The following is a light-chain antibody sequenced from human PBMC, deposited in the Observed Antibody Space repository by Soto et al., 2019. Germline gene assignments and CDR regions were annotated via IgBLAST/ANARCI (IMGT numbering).Light chain of an antibody. Sequence: EIVMTQSPATLSVSPGERATLSCRASQSVSSNLAWYQQKSGQAPRLLIYGASTRATGIPARFSGSGSVTEFTLTLSSLQSEDFAVCYCPQYTYWCTFGQGTKVEIQ. J-gene: IGKJ1*01. CDR2: GAS. CDR3: PQYTYWCT. CDR1: QSVSSN. V-gene: IGKV3-15*01.